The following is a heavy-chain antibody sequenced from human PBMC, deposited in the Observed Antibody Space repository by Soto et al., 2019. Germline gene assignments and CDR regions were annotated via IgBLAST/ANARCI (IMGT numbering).Heavy chain of an antibody. J-gene: IGHJ6*02. CDR1: GGSISSYY. CDR2: IYYSGST. CDR3: ARCGYSYGPDAVFYYYYGMDF. D-gene: IGHD5-18*01. V-gene: IGHV4-59*01. Sequence: PSETLSLTCTVSGGSISSYYFTWLQQPQGKGLAWIGYIYYSGSTNYNPPLKSRVTISVYTSKNQFSLKLSSVTAADAAVYYCARCGYSYGPDAVFYYYYGMDFWGQGTTVTVSS.